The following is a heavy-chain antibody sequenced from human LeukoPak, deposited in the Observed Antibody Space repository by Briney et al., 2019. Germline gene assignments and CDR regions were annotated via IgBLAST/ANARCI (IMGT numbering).Heavy chain of an antibody. V-gene: IGHV4-59*01. CDR2: IYYSGST. D-gene: IGHD2/OR15-2a*01. J-gene: IGHJ3*02. CDR3: AGSMRADAFDI. CDR1: GGSISSYY. Sequence: PSETLSLTCTVPGGSISSYYWSWIRQPPGKGLEWIGYIYYSGSTNYNPSLKSRVTISVDTSKNQFSLKLSSVTAADTAVYYCAGSMRADAFDIWGQGTMVTVSS.